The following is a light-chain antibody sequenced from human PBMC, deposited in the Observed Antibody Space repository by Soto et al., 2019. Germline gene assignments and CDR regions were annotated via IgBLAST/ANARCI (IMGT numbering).Light chain of an antibody. Sequence: QSALTQPASVSGSPGQSITISCTGTSSDVGGYNYVSWYQQHPGKVPKLMIYDVSNWPSGVSNRFSGSKSGNAASLTISGLQAEDEADYYCSSYTSSSTWVFGGGTKVTVL. CDR1: SSDVGGYNY. V-gene: IGLV2-14*01. J-gene: IGLJ3*02. CDR3: SSYTSSSTWV. CDR2: DVS.